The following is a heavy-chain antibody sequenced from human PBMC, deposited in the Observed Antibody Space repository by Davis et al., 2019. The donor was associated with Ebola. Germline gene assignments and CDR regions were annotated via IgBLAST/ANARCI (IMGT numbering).Heavy chain of an antibody. CDR2: ISSGGGGK. CDR1: GFTFGSSV. Sequence: PGGSLRLSCAASGFTFGSSVMNWVRQAPGKGLEWVSSISSGGGGKYYADSVKGRLTISRDNSKNTLYLQLDSLRAADTAVYYCAKDSSLRTEMAVTIYMYYGMDAWGQGTTVIVSS. CDR3: AKDSSLRTEMAVTIYMYYGMDA. V-gene: IGHV3-23*01. J-gene: IGHJ6*02. D-gene: IGHD5-24*01.